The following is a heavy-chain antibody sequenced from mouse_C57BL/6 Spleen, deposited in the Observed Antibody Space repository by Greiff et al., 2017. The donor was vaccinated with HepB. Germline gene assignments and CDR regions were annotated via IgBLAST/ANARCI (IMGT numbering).Heavy chain of an antibody. D-gene: IGHD2-5*01. CDR3: ARSKSNTLFDY. V-gene: IGHV1-64*01. CDR2: IHPNSGST. CDR1: GYTFTSYW. Sequence: QVQLQQPGAELVKPGASVKLSCKASGYTFTSYWMHWVKQRPGQGLEWIGMIHPNSGSTNYNEKFKSKATLTVDKSSSTAYMQLSSLTSEDSAVYYCARSKSNTLFDYWGQGTTLTVSS. J-gene: IGHJ2*01.